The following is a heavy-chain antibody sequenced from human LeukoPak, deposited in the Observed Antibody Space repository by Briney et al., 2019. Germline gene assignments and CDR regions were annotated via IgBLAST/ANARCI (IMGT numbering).Heavy chain of an antibody. Sequence: PGGSLRLSCAASGFTFSSYGMHWVRQAPVKGLEWVAVIWYDGSNKYYADSVKGRFTISRDNSKNTLYLQMNSLRAEDTAVYYCARDDDILTGPPGGYWGQGTLVTVSS. CDR2: IWYDGSNK. V-gene: IGHV3-33*01. CDR1: GFTFSSYG. D-gene: IGHD3-9*01. J-gene: IGHJ4*02. CDR3: ARDDDILTGPPGGY.